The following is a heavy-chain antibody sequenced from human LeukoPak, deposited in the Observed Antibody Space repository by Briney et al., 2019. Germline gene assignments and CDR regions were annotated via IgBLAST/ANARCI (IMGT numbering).Heavy chain of an antibody. Sequence: GGSLRLSCAASGFTFSSYGMHWVRQAPGKGLEWVAFIRYDGSNKYYADSVKGRFTISRDNSKNTLYLQMNSLRAEDTAVYYCAKWGAAYYDILTGYEYFDYWGQGTLVTVSS. J-gene: IGHJ4*02. CDR1: GFTFSSYG. CDR3: AKWGAAYYDILTGYEYFDY. V-gene: IGHV3-30*02. CDR2: IRYDGSNK. D-gene: IGHD3-9*01.